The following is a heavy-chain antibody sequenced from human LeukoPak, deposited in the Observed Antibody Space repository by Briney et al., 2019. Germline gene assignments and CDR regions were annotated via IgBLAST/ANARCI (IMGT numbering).Heavy chain of an antibody. CDR3: ARVGPHRLIGGSVWFDP. D-gene: IGHD3-10*01. CDR2: ISAHNGNT. Sequence: VASVKVSCKASGYTFTRYGITWVRQAPGQGLEWMGWISAHNGNTNYAQKLQGRVTMTTDTSTSTAYMDLRSLRSDDTAVYYCARVGPHRLIGGSVWFDPWGQGTLVTVSS. CDR1: GYTFTRYG. J-gene: IGHJ5*02. V-gene: IGHV1-18*01.